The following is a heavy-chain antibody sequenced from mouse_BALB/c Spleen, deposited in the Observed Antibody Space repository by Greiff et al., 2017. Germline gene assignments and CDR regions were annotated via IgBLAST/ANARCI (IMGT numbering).Heavy chain of an antibody. CDR2: IYPGDGDT. Sequence: VQLQQSGAELVRPGSSVKISCKASGYAFSSYWMNWVKQRPGQGLEWIGQIYPGDGDTNYNGKFKGKATLTADKSSSTAYMQLSSLTSEDSAVYFCARGSTYYGNYYAMDYWGQGTSVTVSS. V-gene: IGHV1-80*01. CDR3: ARGSTYYGNYYAMDY. D-gene: IGHD2-10*01. J-gene: IGHJ4*01. CDR1: GYAFSSYW.